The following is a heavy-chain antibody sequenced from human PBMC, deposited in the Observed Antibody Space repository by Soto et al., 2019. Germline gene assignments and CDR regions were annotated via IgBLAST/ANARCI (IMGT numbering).Heavy chain of an antibody. Sequence: EVQLLESGGGLVQPGGSLRLSCAASGFTFSSYAMSWVRQAPGKGLEWVSAISGSGGSTYYADSVKGRFTISRDNSKNTLYQQMNSLSEEDTAVYYCPKDPNDIYSNYAFRHEYYYSCGMDVWGQGTTVTVSS. V-gene: IGHV3-23*01. D-gene: IGHD4-4*01. CDR1: GFTFSSYA. J-gene: IGHJ6*01. CDR3: PKDPNDIYSNYAFRHEYYYSCGMDV. CDR2: ISGSGGST.